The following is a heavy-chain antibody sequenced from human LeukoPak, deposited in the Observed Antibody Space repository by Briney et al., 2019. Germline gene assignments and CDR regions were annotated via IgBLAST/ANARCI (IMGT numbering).Heavy chain of an antibody. D-gene: IGHD3-9*01. CDR2: INPSGGST. CDR1: GYTFTSYY. CDR3: ARDRRDYDILTGYYNERPFDY. J-gene: IGHJ4*02. V-gene: IGHV1-46*01. Sequence: ASVKVSCKASGYTFTSYYMHWVRQAPGQGLEWMGIINPSGGSTSYAQKFQGRVTMTRDTSTSTVYMELSSLRSEDTAVYYCARDRRDYDILTGYYNERPFDYWGQGTLVTVSS.